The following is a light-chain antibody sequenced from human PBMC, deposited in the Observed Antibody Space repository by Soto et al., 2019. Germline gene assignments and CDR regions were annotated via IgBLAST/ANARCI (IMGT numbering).Light chain of an antibody. Sequence: IKLTQSPYSLSAYVGDTVALTCRASQSISNYLNWYQWEPGKAPKLLIYGASSFQSGVPSRFSGSGSGTHFTFTISSLQTEDIGTYYCQQYDILPITFGRGTRLEIK. CDR3: QQYDILPIT. V-gene: IGKV1-33*01. CDR2: GAS. J-gene: IGKJ5*01. CDR1: QSISNY.